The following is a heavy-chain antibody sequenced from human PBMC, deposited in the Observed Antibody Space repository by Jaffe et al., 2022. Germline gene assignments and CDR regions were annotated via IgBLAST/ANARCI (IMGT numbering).Heavy chain of an antibody. Sequence: QVQLQESGPGLVKPSGTLSLTCAVSGGSISSSNWWSWIRQPPGKGLEWIGEIYHSGSTNYNPSLKSRVTISVDKSKNQFSLKLSSVTAADTAVYYCARTEVPNYYGSGSYYNAFLWGQGTMVTVSS. D-gene: IGHD3-10*01. CDR3: ARTEVPNYYGSGSYYNAFL. CDR1: GGSISSSNW. CDR2: IYHSGST. J-gene: IGHJ3*01. V-gene: IGHV4-4*02.